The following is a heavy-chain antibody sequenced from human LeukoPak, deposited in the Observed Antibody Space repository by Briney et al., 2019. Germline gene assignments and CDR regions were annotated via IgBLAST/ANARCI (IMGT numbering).Heavy chain of an antibody. CDR1: GGSISSGDYY. J-gene: IGHJ4*02. CDR2: IYYSGST. V-gene: IGHV4-30-4*08. D-gene: IGHD3-3*01. CDR3: ARDHPGYYDFCNYFDY. Sequence: SQTLSLTCTVSGGSISSGDYYWSWIRQPPGKGLEWIGYIYYSGSTYYNPSLKSRVTISVDTSKNQFSLKLSSVTAADTAVYYCARDHPGYYDFCNYFDYWGQGTLVTVSS.